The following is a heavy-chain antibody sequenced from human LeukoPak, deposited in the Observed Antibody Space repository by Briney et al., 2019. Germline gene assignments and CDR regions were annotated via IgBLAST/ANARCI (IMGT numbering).Heavy chain of an antibody. D-gene: IGHD4-17*01. Sequence: TGGSLRLSCAASGFIFRTYAMHWVRQAPGKGLEWVAVISFDGSNQYYADSVKGRFTISRENSKNTLYLQMNSLKTEDTAVYYCARPMSTVTGPFDYWGQGTLVSASS. J-gene: IGHJ4*02. V-gene: IGHV3-30*04. CDR2: ISFDGSNQ. CDR1: GFIFRTYA. CDR3: ARPMSTVTGPFDY.